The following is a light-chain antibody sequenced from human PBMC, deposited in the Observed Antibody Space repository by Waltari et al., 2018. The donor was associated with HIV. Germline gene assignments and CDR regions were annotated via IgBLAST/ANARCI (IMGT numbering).Light chain of an antibody. V-gene: IGKV1-13*02. CDR1: QGMSSA. Sequence: AIQLTQSLSSLSASIGDRVTITCRASQGMSSALAWYQQKPGNVPKLLIYAASTLESGVPSRFSGSGSGTDFTLTISYLQPAYFATYYCQQFHTYPLTFGPGTKVDIK. J-gene: IGKJ3*01. CDR3: QQFHTYPLT. CDR2: AAS.